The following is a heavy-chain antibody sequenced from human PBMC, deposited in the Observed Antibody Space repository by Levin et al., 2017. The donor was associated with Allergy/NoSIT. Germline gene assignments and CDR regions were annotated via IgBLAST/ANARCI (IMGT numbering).Heavy chain of an antibody. CDR2: ISSSSSYI. CDR1: GFTLSSYE. V-gene: IGHV3-21*05. D-gene: IGHD3-22*01. Sequence: PGGSLRLSCAAPGFTLSSYEMNWVRQAPGKGLEWISYISSSSSYIYYADSVKGRFTISRDNAKNSLYLQMNSLRAEDTAVYYCARCQAVVKYGMDVWGQGTTVTVSS. J-gene: IGHJ6*02. CDR3: ARCQAVVKYGMDV.